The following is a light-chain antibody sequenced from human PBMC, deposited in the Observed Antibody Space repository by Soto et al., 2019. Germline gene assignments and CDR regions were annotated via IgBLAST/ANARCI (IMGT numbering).Light chain of an antibody. Sequence: EIVLTQSPGTLSLSPGERATLSCRASQSVSNNYLAWYQQKPGQAPRLLIYGASSRATGIPDRFSGSGSGTDFTLTISRLEPEDFAVYYCQQYGSTTYTFSQGTELEIK. CDR1: QSVSNNY. J-gene: IGKJ2*01. CDR3: QQYGSTTYT. V-gene: IGKV3-20*01. CDR2: GAS.